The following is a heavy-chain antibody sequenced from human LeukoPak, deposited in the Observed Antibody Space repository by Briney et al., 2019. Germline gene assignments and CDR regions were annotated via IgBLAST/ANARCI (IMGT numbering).Heavy chain of an antibody. Sequence: GRSLRLSCAASGFTFSSYGMHWVRQAPGKGLEWVAVIWYDGSNKYYADSVKGRFTISRDNSKNTLYLQMNSLRAEDTAVYYCARESIDYYDSSGYPDYWGQGTLVTVSS. CDR2: IWYDGSNK. J-gene: IGHJ4*02. CDR1: GFTFSSYG. V-gene: IGHV3-33*01. CDR3: ARESIDYYDSSGYPDY. D-gene: IGHD3-22*01.